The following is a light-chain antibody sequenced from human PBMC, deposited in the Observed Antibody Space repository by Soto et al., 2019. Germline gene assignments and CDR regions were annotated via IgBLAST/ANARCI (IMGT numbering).Light chain of an antibody. Sequence: SYELTQPPSVSVSPGQTARITCSGDALPSKYVFWYQKKSGLAPVLVIFEDNKRPSGIPERFSASSSGTVATLSVSGAQVEDEADYFCYSTDSSGNERVFGGGTKLTVL. V-gene: IGLV3-10*01. J-gene: IGLJ2*01. CDR1: ALPSKY. CDR3: YSTDSSGNERV. CDR2: EDN.